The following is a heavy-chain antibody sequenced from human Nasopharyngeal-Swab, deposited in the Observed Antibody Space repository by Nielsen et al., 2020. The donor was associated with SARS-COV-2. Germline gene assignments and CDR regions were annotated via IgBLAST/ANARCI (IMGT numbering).Heavy chain of an antibody. CDR2: ISSSGSTI. D-gene: IGHD6-13*01. J-gene: IGHJ4*02. CDR1: GFTFSSYA. V-gene: IGHV3-48*03. Sequence: GESLKISCAASGFTFSSYAMSWVRQAPGKGLEWVSYISSSGSTIYYADSVKGRFTISRDNAKNSLYLQMNSLRAEDTAVYYCARDGRAAAGTDDYWGQGTLVTVSS. CDR3: ARDGRAAAGTDDY.